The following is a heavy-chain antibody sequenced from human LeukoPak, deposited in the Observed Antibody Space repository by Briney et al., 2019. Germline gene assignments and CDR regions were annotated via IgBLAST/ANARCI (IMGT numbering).Heavy chain of an antibody. Sequence: SETLSLTCAVSGGSISNSNWWSWVRQPPGKGLEWIGEIFYSGSTNYNPSLKSRVTISVDTSKNQFSLKLSSVTAADTAVYYCARGRCRRYDFWSGSSCWFDPWGQGTPVTISS. CDR2: IFYSGST. V-gene: IGHV4-4*02. CDR3: ARGRCRRYDFWSGSSCWFDP. CDR1: GGSISNSNW. D-gene: IGHD3-3*01. J-gene: IGHJ5*02.